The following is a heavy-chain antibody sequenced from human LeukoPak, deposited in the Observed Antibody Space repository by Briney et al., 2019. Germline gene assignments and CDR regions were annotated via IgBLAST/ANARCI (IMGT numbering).Heavy chain of an antibody. CDR3: ARRGYYDSGGYYLDY. J-gene: IGHJ4*02. D-gene: IGHD3-22*01. V-gene: IGHV5-51*01. Sequence: GESLKISCKGSGYSFNTYWIAWVRQMPGKGLEWMGIIYPGDSDTRYSPPFQGQVSISADKSISTAYLQWSSLKASDTAMYYCARRGYYDSGGYYLDYWGQGTLVTVSS. CDR1: GYSFNTYW. CDR2: IYPGDSDT.